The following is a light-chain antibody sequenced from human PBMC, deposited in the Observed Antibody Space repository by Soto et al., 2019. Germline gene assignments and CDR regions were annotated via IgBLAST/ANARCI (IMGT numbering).Light chain of an antibody. CDR1: SSDVGGYNF. V-gene: IGLV2-8*01. CDR3: SSFTSGGTWV. CDR2: EVT. Sequence: QSALTQPPSASGSPGQSVTISCTGTSSDVGGYNFVSWYQQHPGKAPKLMIYEVTKRPSGVPDRFSGSKSGNTASLTVSGLQAEDEADYYCSSFTSGGTWVFGGGTKLTVL. J-gene: IGLJ3*02.